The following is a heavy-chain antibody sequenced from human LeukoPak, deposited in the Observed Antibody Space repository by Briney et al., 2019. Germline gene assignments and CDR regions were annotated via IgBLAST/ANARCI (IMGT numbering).Heavy chain of an antibody. CDR1: GGSLRRTGYC. V-gene: IGHV4-39*01. D-gene: IGHD3-3*01. CDR3: ARHVGHDFWSGYRSVDP. CDR2: IYHNGST. J-gene: IGHJ5*02. Sequence: SETLSLTCTVSGGSLRRTGYCWGWIRQPPGKGLEWIGSIYHNGSTCNNPSLKSRVILSVDTSKNQFSLKLSSVTAADTAVYYCARHVGHDFWSGYRSVDPWGQGTLVTVSS.